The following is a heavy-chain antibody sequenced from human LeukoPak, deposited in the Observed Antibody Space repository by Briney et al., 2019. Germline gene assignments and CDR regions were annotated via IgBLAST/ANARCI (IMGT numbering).Heavy chain of an antibody. CDR3: ARGDSSGWYRFDY. D-gene: IGHD6-19*01. Sequence: SETLSLTCTVSGGSISTYYWSWIRQPPGKGLEWIGYIYYSGSTNHNPSLKSRVTISVDKSKNQFSLKLSSVTAAYTAVYFCARGDSSGWYRFDYWGQGTLVTVSS. V-gene: IGHV4-59*01. CDR2: IYYSGST. CDR1: GGSISTYY. J-gene: IGHJ4*02.